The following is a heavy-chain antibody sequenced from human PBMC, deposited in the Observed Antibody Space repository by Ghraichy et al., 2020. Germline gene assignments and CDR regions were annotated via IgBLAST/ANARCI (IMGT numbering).Heavy chain of an antibody. CDR2: IKSKTDGETT. CDR3: LTDDVRWSY. CDR1: GITFSNAW. D-gene: IGHD4-23*01. J-gene: IGHJ4*02. Sequence: GGSLRLSCAVSGITFSNAWMRWVRQAPGKGLEWVGRIKSKTDGETTDYAAPVKGRFTISRDDSINTLYLQMTSLKTEDTAVYYCLTDDVRWSYWGRGTLVTVSS. V-gene: IGHV3-15*01.